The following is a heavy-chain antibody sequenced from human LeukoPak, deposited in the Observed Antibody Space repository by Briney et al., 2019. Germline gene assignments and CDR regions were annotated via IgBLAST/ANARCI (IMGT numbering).Heavy chain of an antibody. CDR1: GGSISSYY. J-gene: IGHJ3*02. D-gene: IGHD6-19*01. CDR2: IYYSGST. V-gene: IGHV4-59*01. CDR3: ARDPYSSGWYAAKRAFDI. Sequence: PSETLSLTCTVSGGSISSYYWSWIRQPPGKGLEWIGYIYYSGSTNYNPSLKSRVTISVDTSKNQFSLKLSSVTAADTAVYYCARDPYSSGWYAAKRAFDIWGQGTMVTVSS.